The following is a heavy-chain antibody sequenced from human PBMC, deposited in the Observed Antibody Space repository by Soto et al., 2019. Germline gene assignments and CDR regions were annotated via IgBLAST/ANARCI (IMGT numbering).Heavy chain of an antibody. CDR3: ARGGDLWNGYYPFI. CDR2: IYYDGST. D-gene: IGHD3-3*01. V-gene: IGHV4-30-4*02. J-gene: IGHJ3*02. CDR1: SRSIPSGDSY. Sequence: PSDTLSLTCTVSSRSIPSGDSYWTWFRQPPGKGLEWIGYIYYDGSTYYNPSLQSRVAISVDTSKNQFSLKLTSVSAADTAVYYCARGGDLWNGYYPFIWGQGTMVS.